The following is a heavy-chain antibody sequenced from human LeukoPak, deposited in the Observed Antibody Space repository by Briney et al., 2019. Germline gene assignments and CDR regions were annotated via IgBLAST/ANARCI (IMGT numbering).Heavy chain of an antibody. CDR2: IKQDGSEK. Sequence: GGSLRLSCAASGFSFSRYWMSWVRQAPGKGLEWVANIKQDGSEKNYEDSVKGRFTISRDNAKNSLYLQTNSLRAADTAVYYCARAGQEWFGELGFDQWGQGTLVIVSS. J-gene: IGHJ4*02. CDR1: GFSFSRYW. CDR3: ARAGQEWFGELGFDQ. D-gene: IGHD3-10*01. V-gene: IGHV3-7*01.